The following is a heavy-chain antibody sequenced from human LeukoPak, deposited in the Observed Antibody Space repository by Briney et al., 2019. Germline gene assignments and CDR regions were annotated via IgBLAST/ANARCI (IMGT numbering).Heavy chain of an antibody. D-gene: IGHD6-13*01. CDR3: ARIAAAGNRRLDY. V-gene: IGHV1-8*01. J-gene: IGHJ4*02. CDR1: GYTFTSYD. CDR2: MNPNSGNT. Sequence: ASVKLSCKASGYTFTSYDINWVRQATGQGLELMGWMNPNSGNTGYAQKFQGRITMTRNTSISTAYMELSSLTSEDTAVYYCARIAAAGNRRLDYWGQGTLVTVSS.